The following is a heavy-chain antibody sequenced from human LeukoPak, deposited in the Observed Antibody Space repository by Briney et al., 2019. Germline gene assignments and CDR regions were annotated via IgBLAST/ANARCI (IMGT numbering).Heavy chain of an antibody. V-gene: IGHV5-10-1*01. CDR2: IDPSDSYT. Sequence: GESLKISCKGSGYSFTSYWISWVRQMPGKGLEWMVGIDPSDSYTNYSPSFQGHVTISADKSISTAYLQWSSLKASDTAMYYCARHSTAYYDILTGYYYFDYWGQGTLVTVSS. CDR3: ARHSTAYYDILTGYYYFDY. D-gene: IGHD3-9*01. J-gene: IGHJ4*02. CDR1: GYSFTSYW.